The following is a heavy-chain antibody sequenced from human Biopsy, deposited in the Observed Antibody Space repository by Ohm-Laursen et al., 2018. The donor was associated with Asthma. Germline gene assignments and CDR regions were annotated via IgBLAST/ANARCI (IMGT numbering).Heavy chain of an antibody. CDR3: ARCQVGYSSGWSLLLKKIYYSGMDV. D-gene: IGHD6-19*01. V-gene: IGHV1-69*01. CDR2: IMTVFGTT. Sequence: GSSVKVSCKAPGGTLSNFAISWVRQAPGQGLEWLGGIMTVFGTTNYAQKFQGRVTITADESTSTAYMEVTSLRSEDTAIYYCARCQVGYSSGWSLLLKKIYYSGMDVWSQGTAVTVSS. CDR1: GGTLSNFA. J-gene: IGHJ6*02.